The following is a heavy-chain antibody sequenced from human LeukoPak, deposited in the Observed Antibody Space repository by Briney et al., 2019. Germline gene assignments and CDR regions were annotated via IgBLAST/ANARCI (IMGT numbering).Heavy chain of an antibody. J-gene: IGHJ6*03. CDR1: GGSVSSSSYY. V-gene: IGHV4-39*01. Sequence: PSETLSLTCIVSGGSVSSSSYYWGWIRQPPGKGLGWIGSIYYSGSTYYNPSLKSRVTISVDTSKNQFSLKLSSVTAADTAVYYCARQDRNYYYYYMDVWGKGTTVTVSS. CDR3: ARQDRNYYYYYMDV. CDR2: IYYSGST. D-gene: IGHD1-14*01.